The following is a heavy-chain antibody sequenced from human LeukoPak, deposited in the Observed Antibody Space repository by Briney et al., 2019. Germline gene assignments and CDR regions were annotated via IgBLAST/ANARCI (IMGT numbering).Heavy chain of an antibody. D-gene: IGHD3-16*01. CDR3: ARGRHYVISGFNPTYAFDS. V-gene: IGHV4-59*11. J-gene: IGHJ4*02. CDR1: GAFINVLY. CDR2: IYNTVDV. Sequence: SETLSLTSTISGAFINVLYRTSIRQSPGEGLQYVGYIYNTVDVNYSPSLKSRVTISIDMSWNQFSLTLNSVTTADTAIYYCARGRHYVISGFNPTYAFDSWGQGVLVTVSS.